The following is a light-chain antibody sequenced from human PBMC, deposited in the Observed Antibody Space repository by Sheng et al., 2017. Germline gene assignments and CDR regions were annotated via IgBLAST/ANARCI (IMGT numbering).Light chain of an antibody. V-gene: IGKV3-11*01. CDR2: DAS. J-gene: IGKJ1*01. Sequence: EIVLTQSPATLSLSPGERATLSCRASRSVSTYLAWYQQKPGQAPRLLIYDASNRATGIPARFSGSGSGTEFTLTITNLQSEDIAVYYCHQYNNWPPTTFGQGTKVEIK. CDR1: RSVSTY. CDR3: HQYNNWPPTT.